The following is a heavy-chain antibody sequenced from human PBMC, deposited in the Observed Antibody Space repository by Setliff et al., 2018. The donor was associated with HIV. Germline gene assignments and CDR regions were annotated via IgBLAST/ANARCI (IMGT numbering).Heavy chain of an antibody. J-gene: IGHJ2*01. Sequence: SETLSLTCAVYGGSFSGYYWSWTRQPPGKGLEWIGEINHSGNTNYNPSLKSRVTISVDTSKNQFSLRLSSVTAADTAVYYCARAVNQNKAMVYIARWGWYFDLWGRGTLVTVSS. D-gene: IGHD5-18*01. CDR1: GGSFSGYY. CDR3: ARAVNQNKAMVYIARWGWYFDL. V-gene: IGHV4-34*01. CDR2: INHSGNT.